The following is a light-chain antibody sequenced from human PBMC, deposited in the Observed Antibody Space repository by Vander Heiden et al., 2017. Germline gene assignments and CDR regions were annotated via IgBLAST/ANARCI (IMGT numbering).Light chain of an antibody. V-gene: IGLV3-21*02. CDR3: QVWDSSSSSPV. Sequence: SHVLTQPPPVPAAPGQTARITCRRNNVGNKSVHWYQRKPGQAPILVVYDDSDRPSGIPERFSGSNSGNTATLTITRVEAEDEADYYCQVWDSSSSSPVFGGGTKLSVL. CDR2: DDS. CDR1: NVGNKS. J-gene: IGLJ3*02.